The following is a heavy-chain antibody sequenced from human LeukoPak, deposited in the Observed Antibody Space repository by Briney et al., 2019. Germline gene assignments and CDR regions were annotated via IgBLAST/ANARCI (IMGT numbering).Heavy chain of an antibody. CDR3: ARALTLRTGPFDY. D-gene: IGHD1-1*01. Sequence: ASVKVSCKASGYTFTGYYVHWVRQAPGQGLEWMGWINPNSGGTNYAQKFQGRVTMTRDTSISTAYMELRRLRSDDTAVYYCARALTLRTGPFDYWGQGTLVTVSS. CDR1: GYTFTGYY. CDR2: INPNSGGT. V-gene: IGHV1-2*02. J-gene: IGHJ4*02.